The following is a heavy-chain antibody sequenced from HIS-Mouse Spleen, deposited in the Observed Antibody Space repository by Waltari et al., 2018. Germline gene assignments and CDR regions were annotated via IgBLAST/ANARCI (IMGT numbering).Heavy chain of an antibody. J-gene: IGHJ4*02. CDR3: ARGRDYSTYFDY. Sequence: QVQLVQSGAEVKKPGASVKVSCKASGYTFPSYDINWVRQATGQGREWMGCPNPNSGNTGYAQKFQGGVTVTRNTYISTAYMELGSLRSEEAAVYYCARGRDYSTYFDYWGQGTLFTVSS. D-gene: IGHD4-4*01. CDR1: GYTFPSYD. V-gene: IGHV1-8*01. CDR2: PNPNSGNT.